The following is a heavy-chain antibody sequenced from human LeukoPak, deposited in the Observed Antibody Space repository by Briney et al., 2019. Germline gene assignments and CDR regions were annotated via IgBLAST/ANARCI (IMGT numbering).Heavy chain of an antibody. Sequence: PGGSLRLSCAASGFTFSSYSISWVRQAPGKGLEWVSSISSSGTYIYYADSVKGRFTISRDNAKNSLNLQMNSLRAEDTAVYHCARVDSRTAQFDYWGQGTLVTVSS. J-gene: IGHJ4*02. CDR2: ISSSGTYI. V-gene: IGHV3-21*01. D-gene: IGHD6-13*01. CDR3: ARVDSRTAQFDY. CDR1: GFTFSSYS.